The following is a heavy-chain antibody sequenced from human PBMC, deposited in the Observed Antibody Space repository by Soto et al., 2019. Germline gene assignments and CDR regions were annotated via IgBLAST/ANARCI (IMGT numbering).Heavy chain of an antibody. D-gene: IGHD4-4*01. V-gene: IGHV3-23*01. CDR3: AKDSNKYSSSLRGRYFDY. Sequence: EVQLLESGGGLVQRGGSLRLSCAASGFPFSSYVMSWVRQAPGKGLEWVSGISGGGSNTFYADSVKGRFTISRDNSKNTLLLQMNSLVAEDTAVYYCAKDSNKYSSSLRGRYFDYWGQGIGVTVSS. J-gene: IGHJ4*02. CDR1: GFPFSSYV. CDR2: ISGGGSNT.